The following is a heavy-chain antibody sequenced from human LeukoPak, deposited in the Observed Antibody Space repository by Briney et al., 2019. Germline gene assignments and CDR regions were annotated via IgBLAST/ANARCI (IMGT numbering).Heavy chain of an antibody. Sequence: ASVKVSCKVSGYTFTDYYMHWVQQAPGKGLEWMGLVDPEDGETIYAEKFQGRVTITADTSTDTAYMELSSLRSEDTAVYYCATGTSVPLYYMDVWAKGPRSPSP. CDR3: ATGTSVPLYYMDV. J-gene: IGHJ6*03. V-gene: IGHV1-69-2*01. CDR1: GYTFTDYY. D-gene: IGHD3-10*01. CDR2: VDPEDGET.